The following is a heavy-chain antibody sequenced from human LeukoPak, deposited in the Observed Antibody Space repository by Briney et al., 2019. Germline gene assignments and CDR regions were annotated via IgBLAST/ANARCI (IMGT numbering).Heavy chain of an antibody. V-gene: IGHV4-34*01. CDR3: ARLGIDDY. D-gene: IGHD2-21*01. CDR2: INHSGST. J-gene: IGHJ4*02. Sequence: PSETLTLTCAVYGGSFSGYYWSWIRQPPGKGLEWIGEINHSGSTNYNPSLKSRVTISVDTSKNQFSLKLSSVTAADTAVYYCARLGIDDYWGQGTLVAVSS. CDR1: GGSFSGYY.